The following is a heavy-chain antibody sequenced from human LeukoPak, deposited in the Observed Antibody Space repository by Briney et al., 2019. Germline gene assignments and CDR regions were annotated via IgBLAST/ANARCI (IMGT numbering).Heavy chain of an antibody. CDR2: IYSSGTT. V-gene: IGHV4-59*01. CDR3: ARQYYYDSSPDY. CDR1: GGSISSYY. Sequence: SETLSLTCTVSGGSISSYYWSWLRQPPGKGVEWIGYIYSSGTTNYTPSLKSRVTIPVDPSKNQFSLKLSSVTAADTAVYYCARQYYYDSSPDYWGQGTLVTVSS. J-gene: IGHJ4*02. D-gene: IGHD3-22*01.